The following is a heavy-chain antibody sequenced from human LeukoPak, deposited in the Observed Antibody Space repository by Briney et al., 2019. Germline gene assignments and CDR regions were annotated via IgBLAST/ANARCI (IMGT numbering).Heavy chain of an antibody. V-gene: IGHV3-23*01. J-gene: IGHJ6*02. Sequence: GGSLRLSCAASGFTFSSYAMSWVRQAPGKGLEWVSAISGSGGRTYYADSVKGRFTISRDPSKSTLYLRMNSLRAEDTSLYYCAKGVVVTAALTDYYYYYAMDVWGQGTTVTVSS. CDR2: ISGSGGRT. CDR1: GFTFSSYA. D-gene: IGHD2-15*01. CDR3: AKGVVVTAALTDYYYYYAMDV.